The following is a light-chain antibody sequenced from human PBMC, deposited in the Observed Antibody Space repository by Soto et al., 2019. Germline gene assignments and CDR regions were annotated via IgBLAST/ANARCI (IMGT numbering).Light chain of an antibody. J-gene: IGKJ5*01. Sequence: DLHLTQSPSFLSASVGDGITISCRASQDISSYLAWYQQEPGKAPKLLIHTASTLQGGVPSRFSGSGAGTESTLTINSLQPEDFATYYCQQRHSYPITFGQGTRLEIK. CDR1: QDISSY. V-gene: IGKV1-9*01. CDR2: TAS. CDR3: QQRHSYPIT.